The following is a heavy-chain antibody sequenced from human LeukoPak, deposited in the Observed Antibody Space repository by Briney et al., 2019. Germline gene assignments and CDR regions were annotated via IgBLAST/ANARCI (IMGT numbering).Heavy chain of an antibody. D-gene: IGHD3-22*01. CDR2: ISSSSSYI. J-gene: IGHJ4*02. CDR3: ARSQTRGYYYDSSGYATPLDY. Sequence: GGSLRLSCAASGFTFSSYSMNWVRQAPGKGLEWVSSISSSSSYIYYADSVKGRFTISRDNAKNSLYLQMNSLRAEDTAVYYCARSQTRGYYYDSSGYATPLDYWGQGTLVTVSS. CDR1: GFTFSSYS. V-gene: IGHV3-21*01.